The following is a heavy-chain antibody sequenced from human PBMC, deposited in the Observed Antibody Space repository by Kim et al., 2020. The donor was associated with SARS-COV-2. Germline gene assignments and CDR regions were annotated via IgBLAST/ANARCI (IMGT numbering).Heavy chain of an antibody. V-gene: IGHV4-39*07. D-gene: IGHD3-3*01. J-gene: IGHJ4*02. CDR2: IYYSGST. CDR1: GGSISSSSYY. Sequence: SETLSLTCTVSGGSISSSSYYWGWIRQPPGKGLEWIGSIYYSGSTYYNPSLKSRVTISVDTSKNQFSLKLSSVTAADTAVYYCARSQTESYYTVPDYWGQGTLVTVSS. CDR3: ARSQTESYYTVPDY.